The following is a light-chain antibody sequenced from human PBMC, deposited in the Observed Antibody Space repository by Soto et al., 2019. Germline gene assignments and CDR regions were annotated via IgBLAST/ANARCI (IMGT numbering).Light chain of an antibody. V-gene: IGLV2-14*01. CDR1: SSDVGGYNY. CDR2: DVS. CDR3: SSYTSSGTGV. Sequence: QSALTQPASVSGSPRQSITLSCTRTSSDVGGYNYVSWYQQHPGKAPKLMIYDVSNRPSGVSNRFSGSKSGNTASLTISGLQAEDEADYYCSSYTSSGTGVFGGGTKVTVL. J-gene: IGLJ2*01.